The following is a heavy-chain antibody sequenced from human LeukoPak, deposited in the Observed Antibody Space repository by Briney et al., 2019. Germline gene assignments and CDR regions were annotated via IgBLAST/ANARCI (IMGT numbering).Heavy chain of an antibody. J-gene: IGHJ6*04. D-gene: IGHD3-9*01. V-gene: IGHV1-69*06. CDR3: ARDQADILTGYYTPPEYYYYGMDV. CDR1: GGTFSSYA. CDR2: IIRIFGTA. Sequence: SVKVSCKASGGTFSSYAISWVRQAPGQGLEWMGGIIRIFGTANYAQKFQGRVTITADKSTSTAYMELSSLRSEDTAVYCCARDQADILTGYYTPPEYYYYGMDVWGKGTTVTVSS.